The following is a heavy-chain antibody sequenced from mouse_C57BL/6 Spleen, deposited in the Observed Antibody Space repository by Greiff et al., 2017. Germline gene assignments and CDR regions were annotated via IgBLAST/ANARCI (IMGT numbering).Heavy chain of an antibody. CDR3: ASTTVPWYFDV. V-gene: IGHV5-9*01. D-gene: IGHD1-1*01. J-gene: IGHJ1*03. CDR1: GFTFSSYT. CDR2: ISGGGGNT. Sequence: EVQVVESGGGLVKPGGSLKLSCAASGFTFSSYTMSWVRQTPEKRLEWVATISGGGGNTYYPDSVKGRFTISRDNAKNTLYLQMSSLRSEDTALYYCASTTVPWYFDVWGTGTTVTVSS.